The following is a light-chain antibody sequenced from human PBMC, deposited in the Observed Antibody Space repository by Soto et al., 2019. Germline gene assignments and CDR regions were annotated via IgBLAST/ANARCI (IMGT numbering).Light chain of an antibody. CDR3: QQSYSTPYT. Sequence: DIQMTQSPSSLSASVGDRVTITCRASQSISSYLNWYQQKPGKAPKLLIYAASSLQSGVPSMFSGSGSSTNFTLIISSLQPEDFATYYCQQSYSTPYTFGQGTKLEIK. V-gene: IGKV1-39*01. CDR1: QSISSY. CDR2: AAS. J-gene: IGKJ2*01.